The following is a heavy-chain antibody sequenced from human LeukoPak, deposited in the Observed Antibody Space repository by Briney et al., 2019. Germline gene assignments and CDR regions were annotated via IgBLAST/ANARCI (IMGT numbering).Heavy chain of an antibody. J-gene: IGHJ3*02. V-gene: IGHV3-23*01. CDR1: GFTFSSYW. D-gene: IGHD3-10*01. Sequence: GGSLRLSCAASGFTFSSYWMTWVRQAPGRGLEWVSSIRPSGDNTYYGDSVKGRFTISRDNSKNTVYLQMNSLRAEDTAVYYCAKVLLWFGELLWGASDIWGQGSKVTVSA. CDR2: IRPSGDNT. CDR3: AKVLLWFGELLWGASDI.